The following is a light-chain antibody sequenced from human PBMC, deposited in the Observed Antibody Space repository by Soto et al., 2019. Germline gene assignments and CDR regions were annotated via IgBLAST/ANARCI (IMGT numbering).Light chain of an antibody. Sequence: EIVLMQSPGTLSLSPGEGATLSCRASQSVNSNYLAWYQQKPGQAPTVLIFDTSRRATGVPDRFSGSGYGTDFTLTISRLEPDDFAVYYCQQYGSTQFTYGPGTKMDIK. CDR2: DTS. CDR3: QQYGSTQFT. CDR1: QSVNSNY. V-gene: IGKV3-20*01. J-gene: IGKJ3*01.